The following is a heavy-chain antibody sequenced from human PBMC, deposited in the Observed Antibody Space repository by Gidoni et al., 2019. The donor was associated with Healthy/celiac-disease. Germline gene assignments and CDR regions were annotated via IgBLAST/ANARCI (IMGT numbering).Heavy chain of an antibody. J-gene: IGHJ4*02. Sequence: QVQLVESGGGVVQPGRSLRLFCAASGFTFSSEGMHWVRQAPGKGLEGVAVISYDGSNKYYADSVKGRFTISRDNSKNTLYLQMNSLRAEDTAVYYCAKDRDSGGFGDWGQGTLVTVSS. D-gene: IGHD3-16*01. V-gene: IGHV3-30*18. CDR1: GFTFSSEG. CDR3: AKDRDSGGFGD. CDR2: ISYDGSNK.